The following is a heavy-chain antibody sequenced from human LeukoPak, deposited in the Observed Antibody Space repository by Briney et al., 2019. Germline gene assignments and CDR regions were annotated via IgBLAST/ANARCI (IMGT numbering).Heavy chain of an antibody. CDR2: INPNSGGT. CDR1: GYIFTTYG. J-gene: IGHJ4*02. CDR3: ARDYYGDYFDF. Sequence: ASVKVSCKASGYIFTTYGVTWVRQAPGQGLEWIGSINPNSGGTNYAQKFQGRVTMTRDTSISTAYMELSSLRSDDTAVYYCARDYYGDYFDFWGQGTLVTVSS. V-gene: IGHV1-2*02. D-gene: IGHD4-17*01.